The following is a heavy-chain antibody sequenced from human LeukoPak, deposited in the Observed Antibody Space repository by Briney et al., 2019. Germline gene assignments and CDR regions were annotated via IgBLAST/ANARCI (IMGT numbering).Heavy chain of an antibody. J-gene: IGHJ4*02. CDR2: VWYDGRNR. D-gene: IGHD3-9*01. CDR3: ASGGLRYFDWLQNDY. CDR1: GYTFSRHG. V-gene: IGHV3-33*01. Sequence: GGSLTLSCAASGYTFSRHGIHWVRQAPGKGLEWVAVVWYDGRNRDYADSVKGRFTISRDNSKNTLYLQMNSLRAEDTAVYYCASGGLRYFDWLQNDYWGQGTLVTVSS.